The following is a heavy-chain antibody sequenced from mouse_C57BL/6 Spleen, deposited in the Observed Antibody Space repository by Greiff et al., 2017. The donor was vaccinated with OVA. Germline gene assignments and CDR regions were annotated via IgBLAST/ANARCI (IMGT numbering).Heavy chain of an antibody. CDR1: GYTFTSYW. J-gene: IGHJ3*01. D-gene: IGHD3-2*02. V-gene: IGHV1-61*01. Sequence: VQLQQPGAELVRPGSSVKLSCKASGYTFTSYWMDWVKQRPGQGLEWIGNIYPSDSETHYNQKFKDKATLTVDKSSSTAYMQLSSLTSEDSAVYYCARSAQATPAWFAYWGQGTLVTVSA. CDR3: ARSAQATPAWFAY. CDR2: IYPSDSET.